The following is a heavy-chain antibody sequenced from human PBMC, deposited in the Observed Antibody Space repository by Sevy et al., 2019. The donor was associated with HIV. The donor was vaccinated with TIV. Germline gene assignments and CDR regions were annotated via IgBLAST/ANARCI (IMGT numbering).Heavy chain of an antibody. J-gene: IGHJ6*03. CDR1: GGTFSSYA. CDR3: ASTIYDFWSGYYPHVAYYMDV. CDR2: IIPIFGTA. D-gene: IGHD3-3*01. V-gene: IGHV1-69*13. Sequence: SVKVSCKASGGTFSSYAISWVRQAPGHGLEWMGGIIPIFGTANYSQKFQGRVMITAEESTTTAYMEVSSLRSEDTAVYYCASTIYDFWSGYYPHVAYYMDVWGKGTTVTVSS.